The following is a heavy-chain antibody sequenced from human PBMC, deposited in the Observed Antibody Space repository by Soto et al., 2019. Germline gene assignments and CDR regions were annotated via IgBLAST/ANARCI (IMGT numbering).Heavy chain of an antibody. V-gene: IGHV4-59*08. Sequence: QVQFQESGPGLVKPSETLSLTCTVSGDSISSYNLAWIRQPPGKRLEWSGYFRSGGGTSYNPSLKSRVAISADTSMKQLSLRLSSVTAADTAVYYCVRQGIGVLHGLVDVWGQGTTVTVSS. CDR3: VRQGIGVLHGLVDV. J-gene: IGHJ6*02. D-gene: IGHD3-10*01. CDR1: GDSISSYN. CDR2: FRSGGGT.